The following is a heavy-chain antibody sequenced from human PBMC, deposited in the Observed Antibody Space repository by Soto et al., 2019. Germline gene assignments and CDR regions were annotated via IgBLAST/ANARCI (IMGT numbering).Heavy chain of an antibody. CDR2: IYPGDSDT. CDR3: ARLYYDIFTGYYNVSPKAPLYYYGMDV. V-gene: IGHV5-51*01. J-gene: IGHJ6*02. D-gene: IGHD3-9*01. Sequence: GESLKISCKGSGYSFTSYWIGWVRQMPGKGLEWMGIIYPGDSDTRYSPSFQGQVTILADKSISTAYLQWSSLKASDTAMFYCARLYYDIFTGYYNVSPKAPLYYYGMDVWGQGTTVTVSS. CDR1: GYSFTSYW.